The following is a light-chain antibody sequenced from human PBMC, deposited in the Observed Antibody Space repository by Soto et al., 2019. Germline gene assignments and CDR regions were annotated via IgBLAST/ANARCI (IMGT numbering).Light chain of an antibody. CDR3: QQTDTLPST. CDR2: AAS. V-gene: IGKV1D-12*01. Sequence: DIQMTQSPSSVSAAVGERVTITCRARQVMSSWLAWYQQKPGKAPKLLIFAASTLQSGVPSRFSGSGSRTDFTLTITSLQPEDIGTYYCQQTDTLPSTFGQGTKVDI. CDR1: QVMSSW. J-gene: IGKJ1*01.